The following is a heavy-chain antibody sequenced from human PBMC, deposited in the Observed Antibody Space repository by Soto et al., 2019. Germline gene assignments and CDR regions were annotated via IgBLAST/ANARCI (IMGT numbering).Heavy chain of an antibody. V-gene: IGHV3-30*18. CDR2: ISYDGSNT. J-gene: IGHJ6*02. Sequence: QVQLVESGGGVVQPGRSLRLSCAASGFTFSNYAVHWVRQAPGKGLEWVALISYDGSNTYYADSVKGRFTISRDNSENTLYLQMISLRAEDTAMYYCAKDRRVPDGMDVWGQGTTVIVSS. D-gene: IGHD3-10*01. CDR1: GFTFSNYA. CDR3: AKDRRVPDGMDV.